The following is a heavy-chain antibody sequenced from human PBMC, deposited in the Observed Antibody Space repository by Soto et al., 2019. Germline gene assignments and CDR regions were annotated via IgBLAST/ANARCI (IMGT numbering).Heavy chain of an antibody. CDR3: ARAQQLVIDYFDY. CDR1: GGSISSGGYY. J-gene: IGHJ4*02. CDR2: IYYSGST. D-gene: IGHD6-6*01. V-gene: IGHV4-31*03. Sequence: SETLSLTCTVSGGSISSGGYYWSWIRQHPGKGLEWIGYIYYSGSTYYNPSLKSRVTISVDTSKNQLSLKLSSVTAADTAVYYCARAQQLVIDYFDYWGQGTLVTVSS.